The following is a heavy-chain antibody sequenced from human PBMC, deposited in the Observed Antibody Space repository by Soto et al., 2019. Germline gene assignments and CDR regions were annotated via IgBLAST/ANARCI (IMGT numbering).Heavy chain of an antibody. Sequence: GGSLRLSCAASGFTFSSYGMHWFRQAPGKGLEWVAVIWYDGRNKYYADSVKGRFTISRDNSKNTLYLQMNSLRAEDTAVYYCAREWKDCSSTSCYDHYYYGMDVWGQGTTVTVSS. CDR1: GFTFSSYG. CDR3: AREWKDCSSTSCYDHYYYGMDV. V-gene: IGHV3-33*01. CDR2: IWYDGRNK. D-gene: IGHD2-2*01. J-gene: IGHJ6*02.